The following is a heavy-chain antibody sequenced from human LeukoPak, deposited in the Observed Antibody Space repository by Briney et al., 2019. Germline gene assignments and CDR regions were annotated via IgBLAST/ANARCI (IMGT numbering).Heavy chain of an antibody. D-gene: IGHD4-17*01. CDR2: IKGRSDTI. J-gene: IGHJ4*02. CDR3: ANEIRPNDY. CDR1: GFIFNNYG. Sequence: GGSLRLSCTASGFIFNNYGMNWVRQAPGKGLEWISYIKGRSDTIHYADSVKGRFTISRDNSKNTLYLQMNSLRAEDTAVYYCANEIRPNDYWGQGTQVTVSS. V-gene: IGHV3-48*01.